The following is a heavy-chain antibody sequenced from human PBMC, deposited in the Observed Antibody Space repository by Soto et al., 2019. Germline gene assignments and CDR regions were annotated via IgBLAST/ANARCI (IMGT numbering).Heavy chain of an antibody. Sequence: ETLSLTCTVSGGSMSSSYWSWIRQSPGNELEWIGYIYYSGSTYYNPSLKSRVTISVDTSKNQFSLKLSSVTAADTAVYYCASPKIAFYNWFDPWGQGTLVTVSS. J-gene: IGHJ5*02. CDR3: ASPKIAFYNWFDP. CDR2: IYYSGST. D-gene: IGHD3-3*02. CDR1: GGSMSSSY. V-gene: IGHV4-59*04.